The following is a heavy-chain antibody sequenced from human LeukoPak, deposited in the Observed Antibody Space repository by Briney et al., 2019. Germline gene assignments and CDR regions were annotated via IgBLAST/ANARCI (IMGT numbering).Heavy chain of an antibody. CDR3: ARAEYGSSADYFDY. V-gene: IGHV3-11*04. J-gene: IGHJ4*02. D-gene: IGHD6-6*01. CDR1: GFTFSDYY. CDR2: ISSSFSTI. Sequence: PGGSLRLSCAASGFTFSDYYMSWIRQAPGKGLEWVSYISSSFSTIYYADSVKGRFTISRDNAKNSLYLQMNSLRAEDTAVYYCARAEYGSSADYFDYWGQGTLVTVSS.